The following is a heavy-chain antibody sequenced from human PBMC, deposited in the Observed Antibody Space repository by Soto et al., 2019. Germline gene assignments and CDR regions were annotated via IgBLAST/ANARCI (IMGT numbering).Heavy chain of an antibody. Sequence: ASVKVSCKVSGYTLTELSMHWVRQAPGKGLEWMGGFDPEDGETIYAQKFQGRVTMTEDTSTDTAYMELSSLRSEGTAVYYCARSYVGRYYFDYWGQGTLVTVSS. CDR1: GYTLTELS. CDR2: FDPEDGET. V-gene: IGHV1-24*01. J-gene: IGHJ4*02. CDR3: ARSYVGRYYFDY. D-gene: IGHD3-16*01.